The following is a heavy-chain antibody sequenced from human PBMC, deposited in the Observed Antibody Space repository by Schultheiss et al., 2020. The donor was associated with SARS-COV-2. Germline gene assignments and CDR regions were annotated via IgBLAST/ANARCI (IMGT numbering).Heavy chain of an antibody. V-gene: IGHV3-23*01. J-gene: IGHJ2*01. CDR2: ISGSGGST. CDR1: GFTFSSYS. D-gene: IGHD3-22*01. Sequence: GGSLRLSCAASGFTFSSYSMNWVRQAPGKGLEWVSAISGSGGSTYYADSVKGRFTISRDNSKNTLYLQMNSLRAEDTAVYYCARTGDSSGYYPQGNWYFDLWGRGTLVTVSS. CDR3: ARTGDSSGYYPQGNWYFDL.